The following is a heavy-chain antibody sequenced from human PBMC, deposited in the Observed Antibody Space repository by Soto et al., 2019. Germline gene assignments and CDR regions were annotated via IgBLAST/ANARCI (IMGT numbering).Heavy chain of an antibody. Sequence: EVQLVESGGGLVQPGGSLRLSCAASGLIFSDYHMDWVRQAPGKGLEWVGRIRRKANSYTTEYAASVKGRFTISRDDSKKSQNLQMNSLKTEDTAVYYCTMLGGWSGGSTDMDVWGQGTTVTVSS. V-gene: IGHV3-72*01. CDR1: GLIFSDYH. J-gene: IGHJ6*02. D-gene: IGHD6-19*01. CDR2: IRRKANSYTT. CDR3: TMLGGWSGGSTDMDV.